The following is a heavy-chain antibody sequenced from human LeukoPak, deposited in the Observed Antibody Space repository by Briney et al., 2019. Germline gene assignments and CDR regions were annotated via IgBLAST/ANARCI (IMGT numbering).Heavy chain of an antibody. CDR3: ARETSAPRYFDL. V-gene: IGHV3-21*01. CDR1: GFTFSSYA. CDR2: ISSSSSYI. J-gene: IGHJ2*01. Sequence: GGSLRLSCAASGFTFSSYAMHWVRQAPGKGLEWVSSISSSSSYIYYADSVKGRFTISRDNAKNSLYLQMNSLRAEDTAVYYCARETSAPRYFDLWGRGTLVTVSS.